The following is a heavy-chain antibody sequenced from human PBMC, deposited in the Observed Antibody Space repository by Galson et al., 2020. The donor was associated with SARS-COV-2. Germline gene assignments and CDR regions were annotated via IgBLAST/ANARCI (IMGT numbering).Heavy chain of an antibody. D-gene: IGHD3-16*01. CDR2: IKGDGSEK. V-gene: IGHV3-7*01. J-gene: IGHJ4*02. CDR1: GFTFSNYY. Sequence: GGSLRLSCAASGFTFSNYYMHWIRQAPGKGLEYVAHIKGDGSEKYYAESVRGRFTIFRDNARNLLYLQMNSLRVDDTALYYCAREPGGMDYWGQGTLVTVSS. CDR3: AREPGGMDY.